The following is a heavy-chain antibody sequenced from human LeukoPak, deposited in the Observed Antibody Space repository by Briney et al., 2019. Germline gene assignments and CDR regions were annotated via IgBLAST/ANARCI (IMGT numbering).Heavy chain of an antibody. J-gene: IGHJ2*01. D-gene: IGHD2/OR15-2a*01. V-gene: IGHV3-7*01. CDR2: IKQDGSEK. CDR1: EFILSRYW. CDR3: ARNRYLDL. Sequence: GRSLRLSRAASEFILSRYWMSWVRQAPGKGLEWVANIKQDGSEKYYVDSVKGRFTISRDNAKNSLYLQMHSLRAEDTAVYYCARNRYLDLWGRGTLVTVSS.